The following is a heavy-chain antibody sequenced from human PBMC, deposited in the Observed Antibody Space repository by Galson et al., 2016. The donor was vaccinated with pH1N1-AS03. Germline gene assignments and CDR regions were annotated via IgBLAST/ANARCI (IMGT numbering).Heavy chain of an antibody. CDR3: ARGRVFDDSYYGLDV. D-gene: IGHD3-10*02. Sequence: SLRLSCAASGFVFSTSAIHWVRQSPGKGLEWVSVISFESSNKRYADSVEGRLVISRDNSNNMVYLQMNSLRSEDTAVYYCARGRVFDDSYYGLDVWGQGTTVIVSS. CDR1: GFVFSTSA. CDR2: ISFESSNK. V-gene: IGHV3-30-3*02. J-gene: IGHJ6*02.